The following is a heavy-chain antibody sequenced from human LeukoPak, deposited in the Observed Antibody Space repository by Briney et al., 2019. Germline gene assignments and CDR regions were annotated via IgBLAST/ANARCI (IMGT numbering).Heavy chain of an antibody. V-gene: IGHV1-18*01. Sequence: ASVKVSCKASGYTFTSYGINWVRQAPGQGLEWMGWISAYNKRNYAQKFQGKVTMTTDTSTSTAYMELRNLRSDDTAVYYCARVSAPPDYGDYVSENWFDPWGQGTLVTVSS. CDR3: ARVSAPPDYGDYVSENWFDP. J-gene: IGHJ5*02. CDR1: GYTFTSYG. CDR2: ISAYNKR. D-gene: IGHD4-17*01.